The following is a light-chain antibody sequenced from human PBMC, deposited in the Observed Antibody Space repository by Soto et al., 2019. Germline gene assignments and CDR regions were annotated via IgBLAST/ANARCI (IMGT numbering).Light chain of an antibody. CDR3: QQHFNLSPT. Sequence: DIQMTQSPSSLSASVGDRVTITCQASQDIRNFLNWYQQKPGKAPKLLISDASSLEAGVPQRFSGSGFGTDFTLAISSLQAEDFATYFCQQHFNLSPTLGPGTRLEIK. CDR2: DAS. CDR1: QDIRNF. J-gene: IGKJ5*01. V-gene: IGKV1-33*01.